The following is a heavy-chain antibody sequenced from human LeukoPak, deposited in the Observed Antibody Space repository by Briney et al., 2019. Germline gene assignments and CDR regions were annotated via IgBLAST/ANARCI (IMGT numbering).Heavy chain of an antibody. Sequence: GGSLRLSCAASGFTFSSYSMNWVRQVPGKGLEWVSYISSGSATMYYADSVKGRGTISRDNAKNSLFLQMNSLRAEDTAVYYCARYGSGYSFDYWGQGTLVTVPS. V-gene: IGHV3-48*01. D-gene: IGHD5-18*01. CDR1: GFTFSSYS. J-gene: IGHJ4*02. CDR2: ISSGSATM. CDR3: ARYGSGYSFDY.